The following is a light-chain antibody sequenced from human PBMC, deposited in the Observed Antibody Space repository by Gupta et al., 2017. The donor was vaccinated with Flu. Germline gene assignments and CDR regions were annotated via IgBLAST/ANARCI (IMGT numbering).Light chain of an antibody. CDR3: MQALQTPYT. CDR1: QSLLHSNGYNY. Sequence: TPGEPASISCRSSQSLLHSNGYNYLDWYLQKPGQSPQLLIYLGSNRASGVPDRFSGSGSGTDFTLKISRVEAEDVGVYYCMQALQTPYTFG. CDR2: LGS. J-gene: IGKJ2*01. V-gene: IGKV2-28*01.